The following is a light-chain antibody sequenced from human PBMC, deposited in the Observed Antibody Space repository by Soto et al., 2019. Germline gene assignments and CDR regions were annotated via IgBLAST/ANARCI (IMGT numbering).Light chain of an antibody. Sequence: DIQMTQSPSTLSASVGDRVTITCRASQSISSWLAWYQQKTGKAPKLLIYKASSLESGFPSRFSGSGSGTEFTLTISSLQPDDFGTYYCQQDNNYPWTFGQGTKVEIK. J-gene: IGKJ1*01. CDR2: KAS. CDR1: QSISSW. CDR3: QQDNNYPWT. V-gene: IGKV1-5*03.